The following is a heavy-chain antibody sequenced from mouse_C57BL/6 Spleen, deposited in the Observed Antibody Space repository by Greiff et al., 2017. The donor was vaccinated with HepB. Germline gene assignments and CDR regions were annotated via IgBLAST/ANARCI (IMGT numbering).Heavy chain of an antibody. V-gene: IGHV1-82*01. CDR1: GYAFSSSW. D-gene: IGHD2-4*01. J-gene: IGHJ4*01. CDR3: ARSYYDYDEDYAMDY. Sequence: QVQLQQSGPELVKPGASVKISCKASGYAFSSSWMNWVKQRPGKGLEWIGRIYPGDGDTNYNGKFKGKATLTADKSSSTAYMQLSSLTSEDSAVYFCARSYYDYDEDYAMDYWGQGTSVTVSS. CDR2: IYPGDGDT.